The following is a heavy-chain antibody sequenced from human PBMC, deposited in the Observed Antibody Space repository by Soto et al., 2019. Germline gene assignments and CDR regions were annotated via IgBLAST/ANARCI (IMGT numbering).Heavy chain of an antibody. CDR2: IYATGDT. J-gene: IGHJ5*02. D-gene: IGHD1-26*01. CDR3: VRDGTKNLRDRFEP. V-gene: IGHV4-4*07. CDR1: GASLSRYY. Sequence: SETLSLTCNVSGASLSRYYWSWIRQPPGKGLEWIGRIYATGDTDYNPSLKSRISMSVDMSKKQFSLTLRSVTAADTAIYYCVRDGTKNLRDRFEPWGRGILVTVTS.